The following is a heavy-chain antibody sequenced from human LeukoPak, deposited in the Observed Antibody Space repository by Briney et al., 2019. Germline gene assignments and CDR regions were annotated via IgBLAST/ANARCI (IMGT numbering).Heavy chain of an antibody. CDR2: INHSGST. CDR3: ARQTGSGLFILP. D-gene: IGHD3/OR15-3a*01. J-gene: IGHJ4*02. CDR1: GGSFSGYY. V-gene: IGHV4-34*01. Sequence: SETLSLTCAVYGGSFSGYYWSWIRQPPGKGLEWIGEINHSGSTNYNPSLKSRVTISVDTSKNQFSLKLSSVTAADTAVYYCARQTGSGLFILPGGRGTLVTVSS.